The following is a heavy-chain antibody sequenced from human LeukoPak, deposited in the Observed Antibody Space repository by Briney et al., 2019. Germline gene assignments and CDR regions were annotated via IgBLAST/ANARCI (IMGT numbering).Heavy chain of an antibody. V-gene: IGHV3-30*02. Sequence: GGSLRLSCAASGFTFSSYEMNWVRQAPGKGLEWVACIYPDGNNKDYADSVKGRFIISRDNFKNILFLQMNSLRPEDTAVYYCAKDWSGDYNWSDPWGQGTLVTVSS. CDR2: IYPDGNNK. CDR1: GFTFSSYE. J-gene: IGHJ5*02. CDR3: AKDWSGDYNWSDP. D-gene: IGHD3-3*01.